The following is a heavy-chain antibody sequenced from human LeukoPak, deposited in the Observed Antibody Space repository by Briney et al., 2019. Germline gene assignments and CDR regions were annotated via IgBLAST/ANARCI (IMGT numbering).Heavy chain of an antibody. V-gene: IGHV3-15*01. CDR1: GFTFSNAW. Sequence: GGSLRLSCAASGFTFSNAWMSWVRQAPGKGLEWVGRIKSKTDGGTTDYAAPVKGRFTISRDDSKNTLYLQMKSLKTEDTAVYYCSVHQYYYYGMDVWGQGTTVTVSS. D-gene: IGHD2-2*01. CDR2: IKSKTDGGTT. CDR3: SVHQYYYYGMDV. J-gene: IGHJ6*02.